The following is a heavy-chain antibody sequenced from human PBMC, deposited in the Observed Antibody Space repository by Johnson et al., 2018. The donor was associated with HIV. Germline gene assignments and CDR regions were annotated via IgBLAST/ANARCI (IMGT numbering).Heavy chain of an antibody. CDR2: ISYDGSNK. V-gene: IGHV3-30*19. J-gene: IGHJ3*02. Sequence: QVQLMESGGGVVQPGRSLRLSCAASGFTFSNYGMHWVRQAPGKGLEWVAVISYDGSNKYYADSVKGRFTISRDYSENTLYLQMNSLKTADTAVYYCASIQGGIWGQGTMVTVSS. CDR1: GFTFSNYG. D-gene: IGHD2-2*02. CDR3: ASIQGGI.